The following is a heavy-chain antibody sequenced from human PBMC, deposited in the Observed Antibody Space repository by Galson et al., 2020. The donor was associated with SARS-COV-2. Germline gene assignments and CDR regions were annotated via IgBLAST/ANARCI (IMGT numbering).Heavy chain of an antibody. CDR3: ARGVDIVVVANWYFDL. CDR1: GGSISSYY. Sequence: SETLSLTCTVSGGSISSYYWSWIRQPPGKGLEWIGYIYYSGRTNYNPSLKSRVTISVDTSKNQFSLKLSSVTAADTAVYYCARGVDIVVVANWYFDLWGRGTLVTVSS. D-gene: IGHD2-15*01. V-gene: IGHV4-59*01. J-gene: IGHJ2*01. CDR2: IYYSGRT.